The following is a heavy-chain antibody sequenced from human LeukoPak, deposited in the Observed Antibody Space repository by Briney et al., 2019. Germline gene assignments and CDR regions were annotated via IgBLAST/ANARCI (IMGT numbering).Heavy chain of an antibody. CDR3: ARDTYYYDSSGYFY. V-gene: IGHV3-21*01. CDR2: ISSRSYI. Sequence: GGSLRLSCAASGFTFSSYSMNWVRQAPGKGLEWVSSISSRSYIYYADSVKGRFTISRDNAKNSLYLQMNSLRAEDTAVYYCARDTYYYDSSGYFYWGQGTLVTVSS. J-gene: IGHJ4*02. D-gene: IGHD3-22*01. CDR1: GFTFSSYS.